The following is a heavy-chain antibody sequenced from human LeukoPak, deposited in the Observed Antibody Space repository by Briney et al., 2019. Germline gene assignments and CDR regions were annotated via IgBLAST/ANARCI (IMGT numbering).Heavy chain of an antibody. CDR2: IKQDGSKK. CDR3: TRVGYIDEGIDY. V-gene: IGHV3-7*04. D-gene: IGHD5-24*01. Sequence: GGSLRLSCVASGFPFSSYWMTWVRQAPGKGLEWVANIKQDGSKKSYVDSVKGRFTISRDNAKNSLCLQMNSLRAEDTAICYCTRVGYIDEGIDYWGQGTLVTVSS. CDR1: GFPFSSYW. J-gene: IGHJ4*02.